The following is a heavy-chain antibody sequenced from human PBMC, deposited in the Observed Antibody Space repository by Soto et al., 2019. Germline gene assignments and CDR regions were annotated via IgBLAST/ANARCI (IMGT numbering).Heavy chain of an antibody. V-gene: IGHV5-51*01. CDR1: GYSFTSYW. Sequence: GESLKISCKGSGYSFTSYWIAWVRQVPGKGLELMGVIYPGDSDIRYSPSFQGRATITRDTSASTAYMELSSLRSEDTAVYYCARGLNGYSHYFDYWGQGTLVTVSS. CDR3: ARGLNGYSHYFDY. CDR2: IYPGDSDI. J-gene: IGHJ4*02. D-gene: IGHD5-18*01.